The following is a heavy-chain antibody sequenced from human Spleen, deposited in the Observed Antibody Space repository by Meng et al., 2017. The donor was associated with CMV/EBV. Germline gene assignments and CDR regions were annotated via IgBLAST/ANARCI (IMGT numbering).Heavy chain of an antibody. V-gene: IGHV4-34*01. CDR2: INHSGSI. D-gene: IGHD6-13*01. CDR1: GGSFSGYY. Sequence: SETLSLTCAVYGGSFSGYYWSWIRQPPGKGLEWIGEINHSGSINYNPSLKSRVTISVDTSKNQFSLKVTSVTAADTAVYYCARDRWDSSSRFGNDYWGQRTLVTVSS. CDR3: ARDRWDSSSRFGNDY. J-gene: IGHJ4*02.